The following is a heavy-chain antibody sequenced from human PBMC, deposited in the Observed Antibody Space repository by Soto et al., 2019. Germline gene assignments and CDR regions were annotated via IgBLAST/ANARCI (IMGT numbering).Heavy chain of an antibody. CDR2: IIPIFGTA. D-gene: IGHD3-22*01. V-gene: IGHV1-69*13. CDR3: ARDGGYSYGHAVAYYDSSGYYQRRFDY. J-gene: IGHJ4*01. CDR1: GGTFSSYA. Sequence: SVKVSCKASGGTFSSYAISWVRQAPGQGLEWMGGIIPIFGTANYAQKFQGRVTITADESTSTAYMELSSLRSEDTAVYYCARDGGYSYGHAVAYYDSSGYYQRRFDYWG.